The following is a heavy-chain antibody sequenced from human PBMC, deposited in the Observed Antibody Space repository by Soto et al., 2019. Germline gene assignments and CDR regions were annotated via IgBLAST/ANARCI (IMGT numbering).Heavy chain of an antibody. CDR2: IGTAGDT. D-gene: IGHD3-22*01. CDR3: ARSPPGGYHYYYGMDV. J-gene: IGHJ6*02. V-gene: IGHV3-13*04. Sequence: EVPLVESGGGLVQPGGSLRLSFAASGFTFSSYDMQWVRQATGKGLEWVSAIGTAGDTYYPGSVKGRCTISREYDKKPLYLQMNSTRAGDTAVYYCARSPPGGYHYYYGMDVWGQGTTVTVS. CDR1: GFTFSSYD.